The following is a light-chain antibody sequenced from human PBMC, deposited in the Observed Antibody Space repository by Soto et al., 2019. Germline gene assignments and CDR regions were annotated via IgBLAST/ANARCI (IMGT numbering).Light chain of an antibody. Sequence: EIVLTQSPGTLSLSPGDRATLSCRASQSVSSSYLAWYQQIPGQTPSLLIYGASSRATGIPDRFSGSGSGTDLTLTISRLEPEDFAVYYCQQYGSSPKTFGQGTKVDIK. V-gene: IGKV3-20*01. CDR3: QQYGSSPKT. CDR2: GAS. CDR1: QSVSSSY. J-gene: IGKJ1*01.